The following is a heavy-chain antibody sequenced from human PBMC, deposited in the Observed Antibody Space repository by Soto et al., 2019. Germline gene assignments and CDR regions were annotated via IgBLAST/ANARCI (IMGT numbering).Heavy chain of an antibody. J-gene: IGHJ6*02. CDR1: GGTFSSYA. D-gene: IGHD5-12*01. CDR2: IIPIFGTA. CDR3: ARGGYSGYDYEGYYYYGMDV. Sequence: SVKVSCKASGGTFSSYAISWVRQAPGQGLEWMGGIIPIFGTANYAQKFQGRVTITADESTSTAYMELSSLRSEDTAVYYCARGGYSGYDYEGYYYYGMDVWGQGTTVTVSS. V-gene: IGHV1-69*13.